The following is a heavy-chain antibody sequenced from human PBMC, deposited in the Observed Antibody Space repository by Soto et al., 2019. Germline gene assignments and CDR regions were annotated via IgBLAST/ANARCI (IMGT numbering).Heavy chain of an antibody. CDR1: GFSLTDYY. D-gene: IGHD3-10*01. Sequence: EVQLVESGGGLVEPGGSLGLSCAASGFSLTDYYMNWVGQAPGKGLEWVSSISSSGSFVSYADSVKGRFSISRDNAKNLLFLQMNSLRAEDTAVYYCAGTYGSADYWGQGTLVTVSS. J-gene: IGHJ4*02. V-gene: IGHV3-21*02. CDR3: AGTYGSADY. CDR2: ISSSGSFV.